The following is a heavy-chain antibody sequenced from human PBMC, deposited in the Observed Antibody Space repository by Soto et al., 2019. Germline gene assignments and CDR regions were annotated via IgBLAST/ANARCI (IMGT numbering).Heavy chain of an antibody. CDR2: ISGSGGST. D-gene: IGHD2-2*01. CDR1: GLTFSSYA. CDR3: ANGGQRPEYYYYMDV. Sequence: PGGSLRHSCAASGLTFSSYAMSWVRQATGKGLEWVSAISGSGGSTYYADSVKGRLTISRDNSKNTLYLQMNSLRAEDTAVYYCANGGQRPEYYYYMDVWGKGTTVTVSS. J-gene: IGHJ6*03. V-gene: IGHV3-23*01.